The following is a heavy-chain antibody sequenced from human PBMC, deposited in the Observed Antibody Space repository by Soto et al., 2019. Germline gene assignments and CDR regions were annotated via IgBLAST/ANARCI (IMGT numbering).Heavy chain of an antibody. J-gene: IGHJ6*02. V-gene: IGHV3-30-3*01. D-gene: IGHD3-3*01. CDR1: GFTFSSYA. CDR2: ISYDGSNK. Sequence: QVQLVESGGGVVQPGRSLRLSCAASGFTFSSYAMHWVRQAPGKGLEWVAVISYDGSNKYYADSVKGRITISRDNSKNTLYLQMNSLRAEDTAVYYCARDKYYDFWSGSFTDYYYGMDVWGQGTTVTVSS. CDR3: ARDKYYDFWSGSFTDYYYGMDV.